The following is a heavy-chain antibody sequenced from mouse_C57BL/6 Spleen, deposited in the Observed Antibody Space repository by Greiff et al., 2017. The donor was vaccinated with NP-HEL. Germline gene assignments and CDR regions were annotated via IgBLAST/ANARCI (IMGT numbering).Heavy chain of an antibody. CDR3: ARAWSILLQSSWYFDV. CDR1: GFTFSSYA. D-gene: IGHD1-1*01. V-gene: IGHV5-4*03. CDR2: ISDGGSYT. J-gene: IGHJ1*03. Sequence: EVNLVESGGGLVKPGGSLKLSCAASGFTFSSYAMSWVRQTPEKRLEWVATISDGGSYTYYPDNVKGRFTISRDNAKNNLYLQMSHLKSEDTAMYYCARAWSILLQSSWYFDVWGTGTTVTVSS.